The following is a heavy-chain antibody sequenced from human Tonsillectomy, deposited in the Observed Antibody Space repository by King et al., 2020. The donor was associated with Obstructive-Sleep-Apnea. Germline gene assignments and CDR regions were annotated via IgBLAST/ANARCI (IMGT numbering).Heavy chain of an antibody. J-gene: IGHJ3*02. CDR3: ARDLIAGEGSQYAFDI. CDR1: GFTFTTYS. CDR2: ISSSSSYI. V-gene: IGHV3-21*01. D-gene: IGHD1-20*01. Sequence: VQLVESGGGLVKPGGSLGLSCAASGFTFTTYSMSWVRQAPGKGLEWVSSISSSSSYIYYADSLKGRFTVSRDNAKNSLYLQMNSLRAEDTAAYYCARDLIAGEGSQYAFDIWGQGKMVTVSS.